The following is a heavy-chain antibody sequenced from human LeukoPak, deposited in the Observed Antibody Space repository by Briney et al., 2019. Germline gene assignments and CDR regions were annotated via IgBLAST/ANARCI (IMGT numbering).Heavy chain of an antibody. CDR2: IKQDGSEK. D-gene: IGHD3-16*02. CDR3: ARDLPDYAITFGGVIAPFDY. CDR1: GFTFSSYW. V-gene: IGHV3-7*01. J-gene: IGHJ4*02. Sequence: GGSLRLSCAASGFTFSSYWMSWVRQALGKGLEWVANIKQDGSEKYYVDSVKGRFTISRDNAKNSLYLQMNSLRAEDTAVYYCARDLPDYAITFGGVIAPFDYWGQGTLVTVSS.